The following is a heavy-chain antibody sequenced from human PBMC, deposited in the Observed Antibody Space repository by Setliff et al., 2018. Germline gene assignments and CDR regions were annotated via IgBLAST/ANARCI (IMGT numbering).Heavy chain of an antibody. V-gene: IGHV4-34*10. CDR1: GESFSNNY. D-gene: IGHD2-21*01. Sequence: SETLSLTCSVYGESFSNNYWSWIRQTPGKGLEWIGESNHGGSTSYHPSLKSRLTMSVDTSKNQFSLMLTSVTAADTAVYYCARYIPSAGCFDPWGQGILVTVSS. CDR2: SNHGGST. CDR3: ARYIPSAGCFDP. J-gene: IGHJ5*02.